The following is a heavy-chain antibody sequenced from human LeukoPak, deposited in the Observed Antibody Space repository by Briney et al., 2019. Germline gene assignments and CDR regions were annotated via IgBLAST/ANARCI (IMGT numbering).Heavy chain of an antibody. J-gene: IGHJ4*02. CDR3: ARYSGGWPYYFDY. CDR1: GGSISSYY. D-gene: IGHD6-19*01. CDR2: ISDTGST. Sequence: SETLSLTCTVSGGSISSYYWSWLRQPPGKGLEWIGYISDTGSTNYNPSLKSRVAISLDTSKNEFSLQLSSVTAADTAVYFCARYSGGWPYYFDYWGQGILVTVSS. V-gene: IGHV4-59*08.